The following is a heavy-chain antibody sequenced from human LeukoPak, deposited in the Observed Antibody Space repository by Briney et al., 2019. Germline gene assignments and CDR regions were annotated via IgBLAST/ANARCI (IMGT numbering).Heavy chain of an antibody. Sequence: AASVKVSCKTSGYTFSDYTIHWVRQAPGQGLEWMGWTNPSSNAANYAQRFEGRVSLTRDTSISTADMVLTSLTPDDTGVYYCARSRELLDFDTWGQGTLVSVSS. J-gene: IGHJ4*02. CDR1: GYTFSDYT. V-gene: IGHV1-2*02. CDR3: ARSRELLDFDT. CDR2: TNPSSNAA. D-gene: IGHD3-10*01.